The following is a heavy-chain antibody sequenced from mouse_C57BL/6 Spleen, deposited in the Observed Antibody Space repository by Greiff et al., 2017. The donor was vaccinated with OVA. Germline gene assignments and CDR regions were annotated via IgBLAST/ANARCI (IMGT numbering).Heavy chain of an antibody. D-gene: IGHD1-1*01. CDR1: GYAFSSSW. Sequence: VQLQQSGPELVKPGASVKISCKASGYAFSSSWMNWVKQRPGKGLEWIGRIYPGDGDTNYNGKFKGKATLTADNSSSTAYMQLSSLTSEDSAVYCCARGDYGGDWGQGTTLTVSS. CDR3: ARGDYGGD. J-gene: IGHJ2*01. CDR2: IYPGDGDT. V-gene: IGHV1-82*01.